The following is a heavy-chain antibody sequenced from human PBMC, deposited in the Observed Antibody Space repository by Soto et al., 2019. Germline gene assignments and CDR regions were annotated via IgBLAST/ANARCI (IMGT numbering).Heavy chain of an antibody. J-gene: IGHJ4*02. Sequence: GGSLRLSCAASGFTFSTYGMHWVRQTPGKGLEWVAVIWYDGSTKYYVDSVKGRFTISRDNSKNTLFLHMNSLRAEDTAVYYCARSHNWNYVGLDYWGQGTLVTVSS. V-gene: IGHV3-33*01. CDR3: ARSHNWNYVGLDY. CDR2: IWYDGSTK. D-gene: IGHD1-7*01. CDR1: GFTFSTYG.